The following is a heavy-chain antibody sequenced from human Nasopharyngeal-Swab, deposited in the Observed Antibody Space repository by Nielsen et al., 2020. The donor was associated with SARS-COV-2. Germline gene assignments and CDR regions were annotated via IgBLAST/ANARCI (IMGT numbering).Heavy chain of an antibody. V-gene: IGHV1-18*01. CDR2: ISAYNGNT. CDR3: ARRSSRDYYDSSGYEDY. CDR1: GYTFTSYG. Sequence: ASVKVSCKASGYTFTSYGISWVRQAPGQGLEWMGWISAYNGNTNYAQKLRGRVTMTTDTSTSTAYMELRSLRSDDTAVYYCARRSSRDYYDSSGYEDYWGQGTLVTVSS. D-gene: IGHD3-22*01. J-gene: IGHJ4*02.